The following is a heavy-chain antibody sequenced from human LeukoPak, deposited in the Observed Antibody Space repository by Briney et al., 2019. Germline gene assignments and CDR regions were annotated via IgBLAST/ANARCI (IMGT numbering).Heavy chain of an antibody. J-gene: IGHJ4*02. CDR1: GFTFSGYE. CDR3: AREELVAAAFDH. CDR2: ISTTGETI. D-gene: IGHD2-15*01. Sequence: GGSLRLSCAASGFTFSGYEMNWVRQAPGKGLEWVSYISTTGETIYYTDSVKGRFTISRDNAKSPLYLQMNSLRAEDTAIYYCAREELVAAAFDHWGQGTLVTVSS. V-gene: IGHV3-48*03.